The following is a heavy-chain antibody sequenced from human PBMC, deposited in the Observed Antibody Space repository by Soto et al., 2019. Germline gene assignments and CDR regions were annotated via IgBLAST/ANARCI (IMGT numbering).Heavy chain of an antibody. CDR1: GYTFTSYY. V-gene: IGHV1-46*01. J-gene: IGHJ6*03. D-gene: IGHD3-10*01. Sequence: ASVKVSCKASGYTFTSYYMHWVRQAPGQGLEWMGIINPSGGSTSYAQKFQGRVTMTRDTSTSTAYMELSSLRSEDTAVYYCARGPFYGSGSYGWARYYYYMDVWGKGTTVTVSS. CDR3: ARGPFYGSGSYGWARYYYYMDV. CDR2: INPSGGST.